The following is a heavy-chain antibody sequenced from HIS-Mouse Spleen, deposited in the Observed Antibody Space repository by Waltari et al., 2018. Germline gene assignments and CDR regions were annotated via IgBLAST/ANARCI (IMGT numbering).Heavy chain of an antibody. D-gene: IGHD6-19*01. CDR1: GFSLSTSGMC. J-gene: IGHJ4*02. CDR2: IDWDDDK. Sequence: QVTLRESGPALVKPTQTLTLTCTFSGFSLSTSGMCVSWIRQPPGKALEWLARIDWDDDKYYSTYLKTRLTISKDTSKNQVVLKMTNMDPVDTATYYCARIAEGYSSGWYAFDYWGQGTLVTVSS. CDR3: ARIAEGYSSGWYAFDY. V-gene: IGHV2-70*15.